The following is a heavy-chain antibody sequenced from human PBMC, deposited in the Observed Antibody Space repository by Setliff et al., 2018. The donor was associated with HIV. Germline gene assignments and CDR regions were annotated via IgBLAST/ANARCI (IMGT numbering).Heavy chain of an antibody. CDR2: IGPYNDRT. CDR3: ARSPGDYLFDY. CDR1: GYAFTSQF. J-gene: IGHJ4*02. V-gene: IGHV1-3*01. D-gene: IGHD4-17*01. Sequence: WASVKVSCKASGYAFTSQFMHWVRRAPGQGLEWMGWIGPYNDRTEYAQEFQGRVTITRDASASTAYMELSSLRSEDTAVYYCARSPGDYLFDYWGQGTLVTVSS.